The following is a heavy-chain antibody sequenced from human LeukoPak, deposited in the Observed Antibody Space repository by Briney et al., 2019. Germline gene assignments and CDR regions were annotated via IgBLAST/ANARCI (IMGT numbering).Heavy chain of an antibody. Sequence: PSETLSLTCTVSGGSISSYYWSWIRQPPGKGLGWIGYIYYSGSTNYNPSLKSRVTISVDTSKNQFSLKLSSVTAADTAVYYCARGELYYDTYYFDYWGQGTLVTVSS. V-gene: IGHV4-59*01. CDR1: GGSISSYY. CDR3: ARGELYYDTYYFDY. CDR2: IYYSGST. D-gene: IGHD3-3*01. J-gene: IGHJ4*02.